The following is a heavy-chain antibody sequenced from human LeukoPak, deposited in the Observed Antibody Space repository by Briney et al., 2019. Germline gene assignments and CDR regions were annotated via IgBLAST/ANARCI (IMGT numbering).Heavy chain of an antibody. J-gene: IGHJ4*02. CDR3: AREPRYYDSSGYYFSPHYFDY. V-gene: IGHV4-4*07. CDR1: GGSISSYY. D-gene: IGHD3-22*01. Sequence: SETLSLTCTVSGGSISSYYWSWIRQPARKGLEWIGRIYTSGSTNYNPSLKSRVTMSVDTSKNQFSLKLSSVTAADTAVYYCAREPRYYDSSGYYFSPHYFDYWGQGTLVTVSS. CDR2: IYTSGST.